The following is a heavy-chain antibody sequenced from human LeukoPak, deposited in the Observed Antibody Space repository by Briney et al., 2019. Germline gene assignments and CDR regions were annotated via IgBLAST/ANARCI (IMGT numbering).Heavy chain of an antibody. CDR3: ARGSPYYDILTGYPEFDY. V-gene: IGHV3-21*01. CDR2: ISSSSSYI. CDR1: GFTFSSYS. J-gene: IGHJ4*02. D-gene: IGHD3-9*01. Sequence: GGSLRLSCAASGFTFSSYSMNWVRQAPGKGLEWVSSISSSSSYIYYADSVKGRFTISRDNAKNSLYLQMNSLRAEDTAVYYYARGSPYYDILTGYPEFDYWGQGTLVTVSS.